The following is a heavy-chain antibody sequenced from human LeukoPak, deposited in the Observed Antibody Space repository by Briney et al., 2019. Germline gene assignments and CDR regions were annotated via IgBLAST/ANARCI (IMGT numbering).Heavy chain of an antibody. Sequence: PSETLSLTCTVSGGSISSSSYYWGWIRQPPGKGLEWIGSIYYSGSTYYNPSLKSRVTISVDTSKNQFSLKLSSVTAADTAVYYCARISYGDTFHYWGQGTLVTVSS. J-gene: IGHJ4*02. CDR1: GGSISSSSYY. CDR2: IYYSGST. CDR3: ARISYGDTFHY. D-gene: IGHD5-18*01. V-gene: IGHV4-39*07.